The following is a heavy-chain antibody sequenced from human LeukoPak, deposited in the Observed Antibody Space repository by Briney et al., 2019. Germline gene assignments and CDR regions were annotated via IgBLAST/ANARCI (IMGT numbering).Heavy chain of an antibody. CDR2: ISGSSTNT. V-gene: IGHV3-23*01. J-gene: IGHJ4*02. Sequence: GGSLRLSCAASGFSFSIYAMSWVRQAPGKGLEWVSGISGSSTNTYYADSVKGRVTISRDISKSTLYLQMNSLRAEDTAVYYCARANRGFGGTLNFDYWGQGALVTVSS. CDR3: ARANRGFGGTLNFDY. CDR1: GFSFSIYA. D-gene: IGHD3-10*01.